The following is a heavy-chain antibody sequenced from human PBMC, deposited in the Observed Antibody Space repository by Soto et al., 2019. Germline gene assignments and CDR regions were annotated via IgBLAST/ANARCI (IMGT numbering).Heavy chain of an antibody. CDR3: ARDRGYSYDTSGGWFDP. Sequence: QVQLVQSGAEVKKPGASVKVSCKASGYTFTSYYMHWVRQAPGQGLEWMGIINPSGGSTSYAQKFQVRVTMTRDTSTSTVYMEQSSLRSEDTAMYYCARDRGYSYDTSGGWFDPWGQGTLVTVSS. CDR2: INPSGGST. D-gene: IGHD3-22*01. J-gene: IGHJ5*02. CDR1: GYTFTSYY. V-gene: IGHV1-46*01.